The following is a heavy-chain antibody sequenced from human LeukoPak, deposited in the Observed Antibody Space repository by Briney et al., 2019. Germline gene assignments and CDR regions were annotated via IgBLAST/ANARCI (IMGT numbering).Heavy chain of an antibody. CDR3: ARQDYYDDSAHYYAWFDP. CDR2: IYYSGHT. D-gene: IGHD3-22*01. CDR1: GGSISSSNYY. V-gene: IGHV4-39*01. Sequence: PSETLYLTCTVSGGSISSSNYYWGWLRQPPGNGLEWIGTIYYSGHTYYNPSLKSRVTIFVDTSQNQFSLKLSSVTAADTAVYYCARQDYYDDSAHYYAWFDPWGQGTLVTVSS. J-gene: IGHJ5*02.